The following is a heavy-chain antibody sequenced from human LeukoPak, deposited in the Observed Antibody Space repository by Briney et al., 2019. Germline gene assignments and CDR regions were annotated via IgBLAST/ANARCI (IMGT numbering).Heavy chain of an antibody. CDR3: AKAKGITGTTRYYFDY. Sequence: GGSLRLSCAASGFTFDDYTMHWVRQAPGKGLEWVSLISWDGGSTYYADSVKGRFTISKDNSKNSLYLQMNSLRTEDTALYYCAKAKGITGTTRYYFDYWGQGTLVTVPS. CDR1: GFTFDDYT. D-gene: IGHD1-7*01. J-gene: IGHJ4*02. CDR2: ISWDGGST. V-gene: IGHV3-43*01.